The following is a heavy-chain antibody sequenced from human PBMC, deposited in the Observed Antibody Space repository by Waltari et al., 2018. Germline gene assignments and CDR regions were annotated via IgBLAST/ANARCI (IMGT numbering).Heavy chain of an antibody. J-gene: IGHJ2*01. CDR3: ARDTGGWYYDV. CDR1: AGSISIFY. CDR2: ISTTGGT. V-gene: IGHV4-59*01. Sequence: HVHLLQSGPGLVKPSETLSLTCTVPAGSISIFYWTWIRQPPGKGPEWIGCISTTGGTKYNPSLQSRVSFSVDTSKNQFSLRLTSVTAADTALYYCARDTGGWYYDVWGRGSLVTVSA. D-gene: IGHD3-10*01.